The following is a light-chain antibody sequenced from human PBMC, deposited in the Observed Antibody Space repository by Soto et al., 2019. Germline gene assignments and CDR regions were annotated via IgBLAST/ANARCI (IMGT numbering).Light chain of an antibody. CDR3: QQYYSTPPT. CDR1: QSVFYSSNNKNY. J-gene: IGKJ4*01. V-gene: IGKV4-1*01. CDR2: WAS. Sequence: DIVMTQSPDSLAVSLDERATINCRSSQSVFYSSNNKNYLAWYQQKPGQPPKLLIYWASTRESGVPDRFSGSGSGTDFTLTISSLQAEDVAVYYCQQYYSTPPTFGGGTKVEIK.